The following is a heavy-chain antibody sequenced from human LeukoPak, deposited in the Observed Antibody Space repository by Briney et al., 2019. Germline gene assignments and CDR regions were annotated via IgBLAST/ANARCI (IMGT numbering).Heavy chain of an antibody. V-gene: IGHV3-15*01. CDR2: IKSKTDGGTM. CDR3: TTYPYNSGWYPFAS. J-gene: IGHJ4*02. D-gene: IGHD6-19*01. CDR1: GFTFSNAW. Sequence: GGSLRLSCVASGFTFSNAWMGWVRQAPGKGLEWVGRIKSKTDGGTMEYAAPVQGRFTFSRDDSKNTLYLQMNSLKTEDTAVYYCTTYPYNSGWYPFASWGQGTLVTVSS.